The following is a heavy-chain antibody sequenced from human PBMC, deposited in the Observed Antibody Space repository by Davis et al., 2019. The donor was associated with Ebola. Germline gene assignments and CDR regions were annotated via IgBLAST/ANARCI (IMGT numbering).Heavy chain of an antibody. CDR3: ARMMETSGWQGGFDP. J-gene: IGHJ5*02. Sequence: GGSLRLSCAASGFSFSDHYMDWVRQAPGRGLEWVGRIRRKSDSYATEYAASVEGRFTISRDYSKNTLFLQMNSLRVEDTAVYFCARMMETSGWQGGFDPWGQGTLVTVSS. CDR2: IRRKSDSYAT. D-gene: IGHD6-19*01. V-gene: IGHV3-72*01. CDR1: GFSFSDHY.